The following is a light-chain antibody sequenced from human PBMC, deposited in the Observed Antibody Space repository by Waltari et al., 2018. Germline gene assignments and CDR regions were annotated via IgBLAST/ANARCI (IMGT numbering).Light chain of an antibody. Sequence: EIVLTQSPGTLSLSPGERATLSCRASQSVSRALAWYQQKHGQAPRLLIYAASTRATGVPDRVSVSGSGTDFSLTISRLDPEDFAVYYCQHYVNLPVTFGQGTKVEI. V-gene: IGKV3-20*01. CDR3: QHYVNLPVT. CDR1: QSVSRA. J-gene: IGKJ1*01. CDR2: AAS.